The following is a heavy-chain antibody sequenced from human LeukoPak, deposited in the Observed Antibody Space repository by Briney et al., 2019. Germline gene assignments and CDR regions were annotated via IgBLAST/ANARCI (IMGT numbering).Heavy chain of an antibody. V-gene: IGHV1-18*04. CDR1: GYTFTGYY. Sequence: GASVKVSCKASGYTFTGYYMHWVRQAPGQGLEWMGWISAYNGNTNYAQKLQGRVTMTTDTSTSTAYMELRSLRSDDTAVYYCARTWELHDSLDYWGQGTLVTVSS. J-gene: IGHJ4*02. CDR3: ARTWELHDSLDY. D-gene: IGHD1-26*01. CDR2: ISAYNGNT.